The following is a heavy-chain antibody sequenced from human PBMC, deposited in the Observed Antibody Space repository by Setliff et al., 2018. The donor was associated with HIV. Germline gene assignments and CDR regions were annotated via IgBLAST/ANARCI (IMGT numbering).Heavy chain of an antibody. V-gene: IGHV1-69*10. J-gene: IGHJ3*02. D-gene: IGHD2-15*01. CDR2: IIPILGIA. Sequence: SVKVSCKASGGTFSSYAISWVRQAPGQGLEWMGGIIPILGIANYAQKFQGRVTITADESTSTAYMELSSLRSEDTAVYYCARSGEVVAAATADAFDIWGQGTMVT. CDR1: GGTFSSYA. CDR3: ARSGEVVAAATADAFDI.